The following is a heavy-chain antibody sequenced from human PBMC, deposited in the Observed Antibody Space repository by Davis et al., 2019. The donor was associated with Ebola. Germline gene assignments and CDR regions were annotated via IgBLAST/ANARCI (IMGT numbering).Heavy chain of an antibody. CDR2: ISAYNGNT. J-gene: IGHJ5*02. V-gene: IGHV1-18*01. CDR3: ARAVTMVLPGGWFDP. Sequence: ASVQVSCKASGYTFTRYGISWVRQAPGQGLEWMGWISAYNGNTNYAQNLQGRVTMTTDTSTSTAYMEVRSLRYDGTAVYYCARAVTMVLPGGWFDPWGQGTLVTVSS. CDR1: GYTFTRYG. D-gene: IGHD3-10*01.